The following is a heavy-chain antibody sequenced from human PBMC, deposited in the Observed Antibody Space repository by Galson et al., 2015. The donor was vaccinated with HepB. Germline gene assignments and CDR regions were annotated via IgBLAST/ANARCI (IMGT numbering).Heavy chain of an antibody. V-gene: IGHV3-74*01. CDR3: VVLFPSVAEHAFDF. D-gene: IGHD6-19*01. J-gene: IGHJ3*01. CDR2: ITYDGSDT. Sequence: SLRLSCAASGFTFRSYWMHWARQAPGKGLVWVSGITYDGSDTRHADSVKERCTVYRDNAKNTLYLHMNSLMDDDTAVYYCVVLFPSVAEHAFDFWGQGTMVTVSS. CDR1: GFTFRSYW.